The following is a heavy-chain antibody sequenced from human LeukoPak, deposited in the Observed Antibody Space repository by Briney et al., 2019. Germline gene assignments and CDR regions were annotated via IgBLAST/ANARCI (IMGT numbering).Heavy chain of an antibody. J-gene: IGHJ6*02. CDR3: ARGNWNYYYGMDV. V-gene: IGHV3-33*01. CDR1: GFIFSSFG. CDR2: IWYDGSRI. D-gene: IGHD3-3*01. Sequence: GGSLRLSCAASGFIFSSFGMHWVRQAPGKGLEWVAVIWYDGSRIYYGSSVKGRFTIARDNSKNTLDLQMNSLRAEDTAVYSCARGNWNYYYGMDVWGQGTTVTVSS.